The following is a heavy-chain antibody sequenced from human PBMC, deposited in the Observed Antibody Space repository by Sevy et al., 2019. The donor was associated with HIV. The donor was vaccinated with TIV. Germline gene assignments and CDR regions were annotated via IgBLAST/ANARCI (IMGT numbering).Heavy chain of an antibody. CDR1: GFRFTDYW. CDR3: AREVGGFNWRPYYFDS. CDR2: IKQDEREK. Sequence: GGSLRLSCAASGFRFTDYWMSWVRQTPWKGLEWVATIKQDEREKYYVDSVKGRFAISRDNGKNSVSLQMNGLRVEDTALYYCAREVGGFNWRPYYFDSWGQGTLVTVSS. J-gene: IGHJ4*02. V-gene: IGHV3-7*01. D-gene: IGHD3-16*01.